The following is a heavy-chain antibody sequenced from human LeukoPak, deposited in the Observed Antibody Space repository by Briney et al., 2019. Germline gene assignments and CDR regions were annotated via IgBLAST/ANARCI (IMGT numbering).Heavy chain of an antibody. CDR1: GFTFSSYA. Sequence: GGSLRLSCAASGFTFSSYAMRWVRQAPGKGLEWVSAISGSGGSTYYADSVKGRFTISRDNSKNTLYLQMNSLRAEDTVVYYCAKVPFFSIVGATYRSWFDPWGQGTLVTVSS. D-gene: IGHD1-26*01. J-gene: IGHJ5*02. CDR3: AKVPFFSIVGATYRSWFDP. V-gene: IGHV3-23*01. CDR2: ISGSGGST.